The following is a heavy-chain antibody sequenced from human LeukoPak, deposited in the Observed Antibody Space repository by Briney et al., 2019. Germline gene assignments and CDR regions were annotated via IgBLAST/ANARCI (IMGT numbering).Heavy chain of an antibody. CDR1: SGSINTYS. CDR2: IYTSGST. V-gene: IGHV4-4*07. Sequence: SETLSLTCTVSSGSINTYSWSWIRQPAGKGLEWIGRIYTSGSTNYNPSLKSRVTMSVDTSKNQFSLKLASVTAADTAIYYCAKGAGGFSYYNWFDPWGQGTLVTVSS. CDR3: AKGAGGFSYYNWFDP. J-gene: IGHJ5*02. D-gene: IGHD5-18*01.